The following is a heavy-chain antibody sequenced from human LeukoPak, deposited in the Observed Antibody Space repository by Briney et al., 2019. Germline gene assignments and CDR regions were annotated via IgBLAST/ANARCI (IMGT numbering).Heavy chain of an antibody. D-gene: IGHD6-13*01. CDR1: GGTFSSYA. V-gene: IGHV1-69*01. CDR3: ARGWAAGTFGDYYYMDV. J-gene: IGHJ6*03. Sequence: SVKVSCKASGGTFSSYAISWVRQAPGQGLEWMGGIIPIFGTANYAQKFQGRVTITADESTSTAYMELSSLRSEDTAVYYCARGWAAGTFGDYYYMDVWGKGTTVTISS. CDR2: IIPIFGTA.